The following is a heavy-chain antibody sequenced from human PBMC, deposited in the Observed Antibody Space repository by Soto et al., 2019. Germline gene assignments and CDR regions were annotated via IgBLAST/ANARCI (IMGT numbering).Heavy chain of an antibody. Sequence: EVQLGESGGGLVQPGGSLRLSCVDSGFTFSSYWMSWVRQAPVKGLEWVGNIKQDGSEENYADSVKGRFTISRDNAKNSMYLQMNSLRVEDTAVYYCARIAASGRGWDVWGQGTTVVVSS. CDR2: IKQDGSEE. CDR1: GFTFSSYW. J-gene: IGHJ6*02. CDR3: ARIAASGRGWDV. D-gene: IGHD6-13*01. V-gene: IGHV3-7*01.